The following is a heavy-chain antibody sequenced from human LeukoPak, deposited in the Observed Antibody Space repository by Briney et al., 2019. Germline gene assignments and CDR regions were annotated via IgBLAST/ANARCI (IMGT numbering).Heavy chain of an antibody. CDR1: GFTFSSYA. V-gene: IGHV3-30*04. J-gene: IGHJ4*02. D-gene: IGHD6-13*01. CDR2: ISYDGSNK. CDR3: AKARDSSSWYSWFDY. Sequence: PGESLRLSCAASGFTFSSYAMHWVRQAPGKGLEWVAVISYDGSNKYYADSVKGRFTISRDNSKNTLYLQMNSLRAEDTAVYYCAKARDSSSWYSWFDYWGQGTLVTVSS.